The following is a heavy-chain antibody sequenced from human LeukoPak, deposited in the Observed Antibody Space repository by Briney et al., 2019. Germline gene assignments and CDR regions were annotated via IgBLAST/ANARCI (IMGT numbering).Heavy chain of an antibody. Sequence: QSGGSLRLSCAASGFTFSSYAMSWVRQAPGKGLEWVSTISGSGGSTYYADSVKGRFTISRDNSKNTLYLQMNSLRAEDTAVYYCAKDIYAMVRGVIDYWGQGTLVTVSS. J-gene: IGHJ4*02. V-gene: IGHV3-23*01. CDR2: ISGSGGST. CDR1: GFTFSSYA. CDR3: AKDIYAMVRGVIDY. D-gene: IGHD3-10*01.